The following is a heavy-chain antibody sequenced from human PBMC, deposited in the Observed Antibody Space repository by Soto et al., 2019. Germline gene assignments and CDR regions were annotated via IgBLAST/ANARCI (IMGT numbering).Heavy chain of an antibody. V-gene: IGHV4-39*02. CDR1: NGSISRRSSY. J-gene: IGHJ5*02. CDR2: IYYIGNT. CDR3: ARDDYGDYVGGRFDP. D-gene: IGHD4-17*01. Sequence: PSGTLSLTCIVSNGSISRRSSYWGWIRQTPGKGLEWIGSIYYIGNTYYNPSLKSRVTISIDTSTSTAYMELRSLRSDDTAVYYCARDDYGDYVGGRFDPWGQGTLVTVSS.